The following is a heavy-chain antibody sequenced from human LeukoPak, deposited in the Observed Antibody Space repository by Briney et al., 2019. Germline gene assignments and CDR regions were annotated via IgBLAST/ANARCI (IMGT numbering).Heavy chain of an antibody. Sequence: GGSLRLSCAASGFTFSSYSMNWVRQAPGKGLEWVSSISSSSSYIYYADSVKGRFTISRDNAKNSLYLQMNSLRAEDTAVYYCARADCSGGSCYSGGYFDYWGQGTLVTVSS. J-gene: IGHJ4*02. CDR1: GFTFSSYS. D-gene: IGHD2-15*01. V-gene: IGHV3-21*04. CDR3: ARADCSGGSCYSGGYFDY. CDR2: ISSSSSYI.